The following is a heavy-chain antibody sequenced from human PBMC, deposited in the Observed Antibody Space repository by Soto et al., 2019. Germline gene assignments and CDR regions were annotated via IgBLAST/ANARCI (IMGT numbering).Heavy chain of an antibody. Sequence: ASETLSLTCSVSGGSISGYYWIWIRQPPGKGLEWIGYIYYSGSTHYNPSLEGRVTMSVDTSKNQFSLKLSSVTAADTAVYYCARAGVYAKNWFAPWGQGTLVTVSS. J-gene: IGHJ5*02. CDR2: IYYSGST. CDR3: ARAGVYAKNWFAP. CDR1: GGSISGYY. D-gene: IGHD5-12*01. V-gene: IGHV4-59*01.